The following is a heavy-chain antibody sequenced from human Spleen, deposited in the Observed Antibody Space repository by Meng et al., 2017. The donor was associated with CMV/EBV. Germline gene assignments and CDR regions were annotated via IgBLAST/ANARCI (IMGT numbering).Heavy chain of an antibody. CDR2: SDPSASYT. D-gene: IGHD6-13*01. Sequence: GAEVKKPGQSLKLSCKVSAYSFTSYWIGWVRQMPGKGLELMGRSDPSASYTNYSQSFQGSVTISAEKSISTAYLQWSSLKASDTAMYYCARQEYSGSWYTYPFDYWGQGTLVTVSS. CDR1: AYSFTSYW. J-gene: IGHJ4*02. V-gene: IGHV5-10-1*01. CDR3: ARQEYSGSWYTYPFDY.